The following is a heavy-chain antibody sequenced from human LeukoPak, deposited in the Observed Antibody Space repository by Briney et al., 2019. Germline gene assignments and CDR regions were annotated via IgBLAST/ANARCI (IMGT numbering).Heavy chain of an antibody. CDR3: ARPPRHDFDDSRVHDAFDI. J-gene: IGHJ3*02. D-gene: IGHD2-15*01. V-gene: IGHV4-39*01. CDR1: GDSISSSRYY. CDR2: IYYSGSI. Sequence: PSETLSLTCTVSGDSISSSRYYWGWLRQPPGTGLEWLGSIYYSGSIWYHPSLKSRVTISVDTSKNQFSLKLTSVTAADTAVYYCARPPRHDFDDSRVHDAFDIWGQGTMVTVSS.